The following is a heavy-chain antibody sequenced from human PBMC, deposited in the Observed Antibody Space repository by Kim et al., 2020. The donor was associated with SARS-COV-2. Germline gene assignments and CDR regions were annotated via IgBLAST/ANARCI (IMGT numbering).Heavy chain of an antibody. CDR1: GFTFSSYG. D-gene: IGHD3-9*01. V-gene: IGHV3-33*05. CDR3: ARVEGPSILTCYYRSDTIDY. Sequence: GGSLRLSCAXSGFTFSSYGMHWVRQAPGKGLEWVAVISYDGSNEYYADSVKGRFTISRDNSKNTLYLQMNSLRAEDTAVYYCARVEGPSILTCYYRSDTIDYWGQGTLVTVSS. J-gene: IGHJ4*02. CDR2: ISYDGSNE.